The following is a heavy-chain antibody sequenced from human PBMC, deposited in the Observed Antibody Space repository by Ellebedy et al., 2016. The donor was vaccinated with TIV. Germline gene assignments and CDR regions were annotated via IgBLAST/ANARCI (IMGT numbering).Heavy chain of an antibody. CDR3: AREIVATSINWFDP. CDR1: GYTFTSYA. CDR2: INAGNGNT. V-gene: IGHV1-3*01. D-gene: IGHD5-12*01. Sequence: ASVKVSXXASGYTFTSYAMHWVRQAPGQRLEWMGWINAGNGNTKYSQKFQGRVTITRDTSASTAYMELSSLRSEDTAVYYCAREIVATSINWFDPWGQGTLATVSS. J-gene: IGHJ5*02.